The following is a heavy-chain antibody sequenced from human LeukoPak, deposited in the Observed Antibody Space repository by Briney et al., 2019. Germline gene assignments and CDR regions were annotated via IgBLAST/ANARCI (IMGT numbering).Heavy chain of an antibody. CDR1: GFTFDNYV. Sequence: GGFLRLSCAASGFTFDNYVMAWFRQAPGKGLEGVSTISAVFTNTYSADSVKGRFTISRDNSKNTLYLQMNSLRSEDTAVYFCAKDFRSSWYGVSDYWGQGTLVTVSS. CDR2: ISAVFTNT. V-gene: IGHV3-23*01. CDR3: AKDFRSSWYGVSDY. J-gene: IGHJ4*02. D-gene: IGHD6-13*01.